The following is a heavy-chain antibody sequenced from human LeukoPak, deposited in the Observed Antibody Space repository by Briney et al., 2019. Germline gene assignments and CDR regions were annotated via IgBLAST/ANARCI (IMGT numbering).Heavy chain of an antibody. CDR1: GFTFRSYG. Sequence: GGSLRLSCATSGFTFRSYGMHWVRQAPGKGLEWLAFIQYNGANEYYADSVKGRFSIPRDNSQNTLYLQVNSLRVEDTAVYYCAKDLGGWYYFDFWGQGTLVTVSS. V-gene: IGHV3-30*02. J-gene: IGHJ4*02. CDR2: IQYNGANE. CDR3: AKDLGGWYYFDF. D-gene: IGHD6-19*01.